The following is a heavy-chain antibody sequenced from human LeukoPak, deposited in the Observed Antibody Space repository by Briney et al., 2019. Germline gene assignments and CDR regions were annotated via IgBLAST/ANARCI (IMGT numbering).Heavy chain of an antibody. Sequence: GGSLRLSCAASGFTFSTYAMSWVRQAPGKGLEWVAAISDSGGRKFHADSVTGRFTISRDNSENTLSLQMHSLRAEDTALYYCAKPSGRHPNYYFDSWGQGTPVTVSA. V-gene: IGHV3-23*01. J-gene: IGHJ4*02. CDR3: AKPSGRHPNYYFDS. CDR1: GFTFSTYA. CDR2: ISDSGGRK. D-gene: IGHD3-3*01.